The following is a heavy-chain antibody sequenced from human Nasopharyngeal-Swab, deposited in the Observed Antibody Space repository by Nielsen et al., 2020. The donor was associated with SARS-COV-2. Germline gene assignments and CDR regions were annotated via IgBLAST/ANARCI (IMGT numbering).Heavy chain of an antibody. CDR3: AKRGFGDRGPSGFDI. CDR1: GFTFSSYS. J-gene: IGHJ3*02. V-gene: IGHV3-48*01. D-gene: IGHD3-16*01. Sequence: GGSLRLSCAASGFTFSSYSMNWVRQAPGKGLEWVSYISSSSSTIYYADSVKGRFTISRDNAKNSLYLQMNSLRAEDTAFYYCAKRGFGDRGPSGFDIWGQGTMVTVSS. CDR2: ISSSSSTI.